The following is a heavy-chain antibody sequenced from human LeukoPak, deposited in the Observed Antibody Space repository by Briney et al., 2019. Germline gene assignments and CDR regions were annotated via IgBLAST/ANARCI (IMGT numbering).Heavy chain of an antibody. CDR2: INHSGST. J-gene: IGHJ4*02. D-gene: IGHD3-9*01. Sequence: KSSETLSLTCTVSGGSISSYYWSWIRQPPGKGLEWIGEINHSGSTNYNPSLKSRVTISVDTSKNQFSLKLSSVTAADTAVYYCARGNYYDILTGYRWWGQGTLVTVSS. CDR1: GGSISSYY. V-gene: IGHV4-34*01. CDR3: ARGNYYDILTGYRW.